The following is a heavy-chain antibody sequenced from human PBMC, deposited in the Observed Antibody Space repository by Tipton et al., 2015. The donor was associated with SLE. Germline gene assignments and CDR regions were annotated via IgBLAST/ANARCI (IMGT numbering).Heavy chain of an antibody. CDR1: GGSISSGSYY. CDR3: ARARRAYGSGGDAFDI. D-gene: IGHD3-10*01. CDR2: IYYSGST. Sequence: TLSLTCTVSGGSISSGSYYWGWIRQPPGKGLEWIGSIYYSGSTYYNPSLKSRVTISVDTSKNQFSLKLSSVTAADTAVYYCARARRAYGSGGDAFDIWGQGTMVTVSS. V-gene: IGHV4-39*07. J-gene: IGHJ3*02.